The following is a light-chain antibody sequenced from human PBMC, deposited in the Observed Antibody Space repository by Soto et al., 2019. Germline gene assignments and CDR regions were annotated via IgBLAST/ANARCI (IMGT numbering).Light chain of an antibody. CDR1: SGDVGGYNY. CDR2: EVT. CDR3: SPYAGSNNLV. V-gene: IGLV2-8*01. Sequence: QSALTQPPSASGSPGQSVTISCTGTSGDVGGYNYVSWYQQHPGKAPKLMIYEVTQRPSGVPDRFSGSKSGNTASLTVSGLQAEDEADYYCSPYAGSNNLVFGGGTKLTVL. J-gene: IGLJ2*01.